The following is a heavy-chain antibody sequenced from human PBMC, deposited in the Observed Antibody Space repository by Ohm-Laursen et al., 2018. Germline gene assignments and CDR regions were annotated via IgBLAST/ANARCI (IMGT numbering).Heavy chain of an antibody. V-gene: IGHV3-7*03. D-gene: IGHD3-16*01. CDR2: IKQDGSEK. J-gene: IGHJ1*01. CDR1: GFTFSNYW. CDR3: ARDRYDDTSGYFQH. Sequence: SLRLSCAASGFTFSNYWMSWVRQAPGKGLEWVANIKQDGSEKYYVDSVTGRFTISRDNAKNSLYLQMNSLRAEDTALYYCARDRYDDTSGYFQHWGQGTLITVSS.